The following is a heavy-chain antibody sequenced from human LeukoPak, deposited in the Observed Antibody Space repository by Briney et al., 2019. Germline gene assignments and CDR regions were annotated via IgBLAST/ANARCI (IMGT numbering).Heavy chain of an antibody. CDR3: ARDYSGSYGY. D-gene: IGHD1-26*01. Sequence: PGTSLRLSCAASGFTFISYAIHWVRQAPGKGLEWVANIKQDGSEKYYVDSVKGRFTISRDNAKNSLYLQMNSLRAEDTAVYYCARDYSGSYGYWGQGTLVTVSS. CDR2: IKQDGSEK. J-gene: IGHJ4*02. CDR1: GFTFISYA. V-gene: IGHV3-7*01.